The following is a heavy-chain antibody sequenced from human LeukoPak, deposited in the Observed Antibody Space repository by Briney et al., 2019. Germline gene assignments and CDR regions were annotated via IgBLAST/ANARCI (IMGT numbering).Heavy chain of an antibody. V-gene: IGHV3-21*03. CDR1: GFTFSSYS. CDR3: ARDGGGSSGWYAFFDY. J-gene: IGHJ4*02. CDR2: ISSSSSYI. D-gene: IGHD6-19*01. Sequence: GGSLRLSCAASGFTFSSYSMNWVRQAPGKGLEWVSSISSSSSYIYYADSVKGRFTISRDSAKNSLYLQMNSLRAEDTAVYYCARDGGGSSGWYAFFDYWGQGTLVTVSS.